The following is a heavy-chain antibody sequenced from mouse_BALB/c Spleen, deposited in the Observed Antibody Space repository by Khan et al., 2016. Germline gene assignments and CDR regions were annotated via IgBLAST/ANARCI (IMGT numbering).Heavy chain of an antibody. Sequence: QVRLQQSGAELARPGASVKLSCKASGYTFTSYWMQWVKQRPGQGQEWIGAIYPGDGDTRYTQKFKGKATLTADKSSSTAYMQLSSLASEDSAVYYCARGDDGNYDYAMDYWGQGTSVTVSS. CDR3: ARGDDGNYDYAMDY. D-gene: IGHD2-1*01. V-gene: IGHV1-87*01. J-gene: IGHJ4*01. CDR1: GYTFTSYW. CDR2: IYPGDGDT.